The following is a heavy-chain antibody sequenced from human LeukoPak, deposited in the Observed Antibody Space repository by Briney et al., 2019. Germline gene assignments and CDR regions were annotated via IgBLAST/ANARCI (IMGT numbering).Heavy chain of an antibody. CDR1: GFTFSSYA. Sequence: GSLRLSCAASGFTFSSYAMSWVRQAPGKGLEWVSAISGSGGSTYYADSVKGRFTISRDNSKNTLYLQMNSLRAEDTAVYYCARDQGVREYSGSYYDYWGQGTLVTVSS. CDR3: ARDQGVREYSGSYYDY. J-gene: IGHJ4*02. D-gene: IGHD1-26*01. CDR2: ISGSGGST. V-gene: IGHV3-23*01.